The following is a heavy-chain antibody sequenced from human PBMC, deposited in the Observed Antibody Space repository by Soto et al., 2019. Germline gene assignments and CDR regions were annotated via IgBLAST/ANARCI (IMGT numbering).Heavy chain of an antibody. V-gene: IGHV4-30-2*01. Sequence: PSETLSLACAVSGGSISSGGYSWSWVRQPPGKGLEWIGYIYHSGSTYYNPSLKSRVTISVDRSTNQFSLMLISVTAPYTALYYCAGHNPASTVFGIVISLRYWGHGTLVTVSS. CDR2: IYHSGST. CDR1: GGSISSGGYS. D-gene: IGHD3-3*01. CDR3: AGHNPASTVFGIVISLRY. J-gene: IGHJ4*01.